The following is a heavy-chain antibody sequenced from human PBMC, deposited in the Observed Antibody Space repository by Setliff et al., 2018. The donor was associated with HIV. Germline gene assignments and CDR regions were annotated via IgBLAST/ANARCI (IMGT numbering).Heavy chain of an antibody. CDR2: IYYSGST. D-gene: IGHD3-22*01. CDR1: GGSISSHY. Sequence: PSETLSLTCTVSGGSISSHYWSWIRQPPGKGLEWIGYIYYSGSTKYNPSLKSRVNMSVDTSKNQFSLKLSSVTAADTAVYYCARSLQYYYDSSAYWETYYYMDVWGKGTTVTVSS. J-gene: IGHJ6*03. CDR3: ARSLQYYYDSSAYWETYYYMDV. V-gene: IGHV4-59*08.